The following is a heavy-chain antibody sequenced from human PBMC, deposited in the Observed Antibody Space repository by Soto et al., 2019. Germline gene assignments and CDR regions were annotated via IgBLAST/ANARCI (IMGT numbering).Heavy chain of an antibody. Sequence: ASVEVSGKASGYTFTSYDINWVRQATGQGLEWMGWMNPNSGNTGYAQKFQGRVTMTRNTSISTAYMELSSLRSEDTAVYYCARGPISSWDWGYFDYWGQGTLVTVSS. V-gene: IGHV1-8*01. CDR3: ARGPISSWDWGYFDY. CDR2: MNPNSGNT. J-gene: IGHJ4*02. CDR1: GYTFTSYD. D-gene: IGHD6-13*01.